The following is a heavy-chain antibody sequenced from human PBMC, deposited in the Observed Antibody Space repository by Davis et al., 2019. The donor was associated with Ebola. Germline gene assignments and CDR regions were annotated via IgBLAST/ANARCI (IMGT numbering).Heavy chain of an antibody. Sequence: PSETLSLTCTISGGSISSHYWSWIRQPPGKGLEWIGYIYYSGSTNYNPSLKSRVTISVDTSKNQFSLKLSSVTAADTAVYYCARVGAVAGTEYLDYWGQGTLVTVSS. D-gene: IGHD6-19*01. CDR3: ARVGAVAGTEYLDY. J-gene: IGHJ4*02. V-gene: IGHV4-59*11. CDR2: IYYSGST. CDR1: GGSISSHY.